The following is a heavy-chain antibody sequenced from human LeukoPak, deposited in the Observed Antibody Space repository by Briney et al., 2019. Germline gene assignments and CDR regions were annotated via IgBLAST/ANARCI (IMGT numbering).Heavy chain of an antibody. V-gene: IGHV4-39*01. CDR1: GDSISSSIFY. J-gene: IGHJ4*02. Sequence: PSETLSLTGTVSGDSISSSIFYWAWIRQPPGKGLEWIGSILYTGRTFYNPSLKSRVTISVDTSNNQFSLRLGSVTASDTAVYYCARRDVGATIDYWGQGTLVTVSS. D-gene: IGHD1-26*01. CDR3: ARRDVGATIDY. CDR2: ILYTGRT.